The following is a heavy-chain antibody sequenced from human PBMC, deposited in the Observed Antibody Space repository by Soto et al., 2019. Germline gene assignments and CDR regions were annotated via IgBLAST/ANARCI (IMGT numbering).Heavy chain of an antibody. V-gene: IGHV1-69*13. D-gene: IGHD6-13*01. Sequence: GASVKVSCKASRVAFSKFIVTWVRQAPGLGLEWVGGIIPIFGTANYAQKFQGRVTITADESTSTSYMEVNNLRSEDTAVYYCAREAGIAAAGTGMRFDPWGQGTLVTVSS. CDR2: IIPIFGTA. J-gene: IGHJ5*02. CDR1: RVAFSKFI. CDR3: AREAGIAAAGTGMRFDP.